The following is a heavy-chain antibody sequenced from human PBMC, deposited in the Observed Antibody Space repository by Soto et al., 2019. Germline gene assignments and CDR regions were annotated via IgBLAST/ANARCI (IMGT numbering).Heavy chain of an antibody. D-gene: IGHD3-16*01. CDR3: AMIQPYEYVGY. CDR2: IIPILGIA. V-gene: IGHV1-69*02. Sequence: QVQLVQSGAEVKKPGSSVKVSCKASGGTFSSYIITWVRQAPGQGLEWMGRIIPILGIANYAERFQGRITITADKSTSTAYMELSSLRSEDTAVYYCAMIQPYEYVGYWGRGTLVSVSS. CDR1: GGTFSSYI. J-gene: IGHJ4*02.